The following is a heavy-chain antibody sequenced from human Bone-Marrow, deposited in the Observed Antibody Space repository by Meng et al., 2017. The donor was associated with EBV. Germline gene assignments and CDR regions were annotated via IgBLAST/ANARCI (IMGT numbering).Heavy chain of an antibody. J-gene: IGHJ4*02. Sequence: QVVLVKPGAEWTKPGLAVNVSHKTSGGTFSSDAISGGRQAPGQGLVWLGGLIPMSGAPYYAQNFQGRVTITADESTSTHYMELSNLRSEDTAMYYCASESGRGFTPDYWGQGTLVTVSS. D-gene: IGHD3-10*01. CDR3: ASESGRGFTPDY. V-gene: IGHV1-69*01. CDR1: GGTFSSDA. CDR2: LIPMSGAP.